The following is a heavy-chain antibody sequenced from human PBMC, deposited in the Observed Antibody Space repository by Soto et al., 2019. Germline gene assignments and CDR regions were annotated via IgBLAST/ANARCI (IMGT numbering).Heavy chain of an antibody. V-gene: IGHV4-59*08. Sequence: PSETLSLTCTVSGGSISSYYWSWIRQTPGKGLEWIGYIYYSGSTHYNPSLKGRVTISVDTSKNQFSLKLSSVTAADTAVYYCARMGYSSGYSGWFDPWGQGTLVTVSS. CDR3: ARMGYSSGYSGWFDP. CDR2: IYYSGST. J-gene: IGHJ5*02. CDR1: GGSISSYY. D-gene: IGHD3-22*01.